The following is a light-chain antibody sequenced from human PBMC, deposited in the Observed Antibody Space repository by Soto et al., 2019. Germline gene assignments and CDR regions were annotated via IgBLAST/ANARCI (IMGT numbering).Light chain of an antibody. CDR2: AAS. Sequence: DIPMTQSPSSLSASVGDRVTITCRANQGISNFLAWYQQKPGKVPKLLIYAASTLQSGVPSRFSGSGSGTDFTLTITSLQPEDVAIYYCQNYNSAPQVTFGGGTKVEIK. CDR3: QNYNSAPQVT. J-gene: IGKJ4*01. V-gene: IGKV1-27*01. CDR1: QGISNF.